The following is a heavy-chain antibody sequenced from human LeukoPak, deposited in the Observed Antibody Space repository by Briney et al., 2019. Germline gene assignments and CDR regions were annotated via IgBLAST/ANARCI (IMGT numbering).Heavy chain of an antibody. Sequence: ASVKVSCKASGYTFTDYYVHWVRQAPGQGPEWVGWVNPNGGATMYAQKFQDRVTMTRDTSISTAYLELSGLRSDDTAMYYCVTYTNAIEYFLYWGLGTLVTVSS. J-gene: IGHJ4*02. D-gene: IGHD2-2*02. CDR3: VTYTNAIEYFLY. CDR1: GYTFTDYY. V-gene: IGHV1-2*02. CDR2: VNPNGGAT.